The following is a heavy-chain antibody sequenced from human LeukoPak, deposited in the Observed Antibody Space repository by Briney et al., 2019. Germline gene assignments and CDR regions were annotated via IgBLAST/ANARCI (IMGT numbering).Heavy chain of an antibody. CDR2: IIPIFGTA. J-gene: IGHJ6*02. CDR3: AVDPRGGGYYLYYYYYGMDV. Sequence: ASVKVSCKASGGTFSSYAISWVRQAPGQGLEWMGGIIPIFGTANYAQKFQGRVTITADESTSTAYMELRSLRSEDTAVYYCAVDPRGGGYYLYYYYYGMDVWGQGTTVTVSS. CDR1: GGTFSSYA. V-gene: IGHV1-69*01. D-gene: IGHD3-3*01.